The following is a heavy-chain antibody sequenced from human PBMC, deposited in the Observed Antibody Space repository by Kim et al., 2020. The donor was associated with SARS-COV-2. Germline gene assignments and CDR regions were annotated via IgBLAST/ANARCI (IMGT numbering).Heavy chain of an antibody. CDR2: INQGGNEK. CDR1: GFTFNNYW. Sequence: GGSLRLSCEASGFTFNNYWMSWVRQAPGKGLEWVANINQGGNEKYYVGSVRGRFTISRDNAESSLYLQMNNLRVEDTAIYYCAREVIVFGELPYYHYGM. D-gene: IGHD3-10*01. V-gene: IGHV3-7*03. J-gene: IGHJ6*01. CDR3: AREVIVFGELPYYHYGM.